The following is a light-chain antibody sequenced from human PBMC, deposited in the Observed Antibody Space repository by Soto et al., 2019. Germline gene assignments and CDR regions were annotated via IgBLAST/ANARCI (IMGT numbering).Light chain of an antibody. CDR2: LEGSGSY. CDR3: ETWDSNTRV. CDR1: IVHSSYI. Sequence: QPVLTQSSSASASLGSSVKLTCTLSIVHSSYIIAWHQQQPGKAPRYLMKLEGSGSYNKGSGVPDRFSGSSSGADRYLTISNLQSEDEADYYCETWDSNTRVFGGGTKLTVL. V-gene: IGLV4-60*03. J-gene: IGLJ2*01.